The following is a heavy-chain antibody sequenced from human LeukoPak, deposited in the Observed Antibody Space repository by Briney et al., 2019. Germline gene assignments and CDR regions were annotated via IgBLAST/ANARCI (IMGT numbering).Heavy chain of an antibody. D-gene: IGHD3-22*01. J-gene: IGHJ4*02. CDR3: ARVDEKFQDSGYRSFDS. V-gene: IGHV3-7*01. Sequence: GGSLRLCCAASGFMFRSHWMSWVRQAPGKGLEWVANIKRDSSETWYLDSVKGRFTVYRDNGRNSLYLQMSGVRDEDTAVYYCARVDEKFQDSGYRSFDSWGQGTPVSVS. CDR1: GFMFRSHW. CDR2: IKRDSSET.